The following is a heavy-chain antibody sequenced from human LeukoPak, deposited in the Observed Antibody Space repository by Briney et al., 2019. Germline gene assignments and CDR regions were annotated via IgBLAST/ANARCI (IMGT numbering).Heavy chain of an antibody. V-gene: IGHV4-34*01. Sequence: PSETLSLTCAVYGGSFSGYYWSWIRQPPGKGLEWIGEINHSGSTNYNPSLKSRVTISVDTSKNQFSLKLGSVTVADTAVYYCAREHYYDSSGYLHWGQGTLVTVSS. D-gene: IGHD3-22*01. CDR3: AREHYYDSSGYLH. CDR1: GGSFSGYY. J-gene: IGHJ4*02. CDR2: INHSGST.